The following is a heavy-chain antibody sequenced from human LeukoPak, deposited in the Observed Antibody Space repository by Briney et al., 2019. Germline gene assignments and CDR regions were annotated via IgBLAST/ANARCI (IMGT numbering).Heavy chain of an antibody. CDR3: ARDRDPYGGKPIDY. CDR1: GFTFSSYS. J-gene: IGHJ4*02. Sequence: PGGSLRLSCAASGFTFSSYSMNWVRQAPGKGLEWVSSISSSSSYIYYADSVKGRFTISRDNAKNSLYLQMNSLRAEDTAVYYCARDRDPYGGKPIDYWGQGTLVTVSS. V-gene: IGHV3-21*01. D-gene: IGHD4/OR15-4a*01. CDR2: ISSSSSYI.